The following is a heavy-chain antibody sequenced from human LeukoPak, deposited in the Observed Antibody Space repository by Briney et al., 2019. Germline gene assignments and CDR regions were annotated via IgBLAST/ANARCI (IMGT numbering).Heavy chain of an antibody. J-gene: IGHJ6*03. CDR1: GFTFRRNV. CDR3: ARGGIPTGPYYYFYYMDV. D-gene: IGHD3-10*01. V-gene: IGHV3-30*01. CDR2: ISYDGNNK. Sequence: PGGSLRLSCAASGFTFRRNVMHWVREAPGKGLEGVALISYDGNNKFYADSVKGRFTISRDNSRNTLFLQMNSLRGEDPAVYSCARGGIPTGPYYYFYYMDVWGKGTAVTVSS.